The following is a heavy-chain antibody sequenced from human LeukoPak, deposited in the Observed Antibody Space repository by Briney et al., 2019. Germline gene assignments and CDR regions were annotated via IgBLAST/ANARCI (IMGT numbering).Heavy chain of an antibody. Sequence: PSETLSLTCTVPGGSISSGSYYWGWIRQPPGKGLEWIGSIYYTGSTYYTPSLKSRVTIAVDTSKNQFSLQLTSVSAADTAVYYCARGDYGDPIRWHYFDYWGQGALVTVSS. CDR1: GGSISSGSYY. D-gene: IGHD4-17*01. CDR3: ARGDYGDPIRWHYFDY. J-gene: IGHJ4*02. V-gene: IGHV4-39*07. CDR2: IYYTGST.